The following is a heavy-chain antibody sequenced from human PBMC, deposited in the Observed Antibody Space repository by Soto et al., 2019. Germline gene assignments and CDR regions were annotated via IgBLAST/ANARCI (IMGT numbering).Heavy chain of an antibody. CDR1: GGSISSGGYY. CDR3: ARDSVAARTFDY. J-gene: IGHJ4*02. Sequence: QVQLQESGPGLVKPSQTLSLTCTVSGGSISSGGYYWSWIRQHPGKGLEWIGYIYYSGSTYYNPSLKSRRTIPVDTSKNQFSLKLSSVTAADTAVYYCARDSVAARTFDYWGQGTLVTVSS. V-gene: IGHV4-31*03. D-gene: IGHD6-6*01. CDR2: IYYSGST.